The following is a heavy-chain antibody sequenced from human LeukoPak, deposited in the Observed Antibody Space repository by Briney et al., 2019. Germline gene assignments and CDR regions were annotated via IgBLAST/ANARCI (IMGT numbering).Heavy chain of an antibody. D-gene: IGHD2-21*01. CDR2: IYYSGST. Sequence: SETLSLTCTVSGGSISSYYWSWIRQPPGKGLEWIGYIYYSGSTNYNPSLKSRVTISVDTSKNQFSLKLSSVTAADTAVYYCARDEVLFYAFDTWGQGTVVTVSS. CDR1: GGSISSYY. V-gene: IGHV4-59*01. J-gene: IGHJ3*02. CDR3: ARDEVLFYAFDT.